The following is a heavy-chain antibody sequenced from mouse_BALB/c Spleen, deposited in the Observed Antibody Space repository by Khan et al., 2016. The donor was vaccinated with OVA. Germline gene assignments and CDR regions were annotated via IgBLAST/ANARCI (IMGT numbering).Heavy chain of an antibody. V-gene: IGHV2-6-5*01. J-gene: IGHJ4*01. Sequence: QVQLKESGPGLVAPSQNLSITCTVSGFSLSDYGVSWIRQPPGKGLEWLGVIWGCGGTSYNSALNYRLITSKDNTKSNAFLKMSSLQSDDAAMFYCVKGVWSYYDTLDYWGQGTSVTVSS. CDR3: VKGVWSYYDTLDY. CDR1: GFSLSDYG. CDR2: IWGCGGT.